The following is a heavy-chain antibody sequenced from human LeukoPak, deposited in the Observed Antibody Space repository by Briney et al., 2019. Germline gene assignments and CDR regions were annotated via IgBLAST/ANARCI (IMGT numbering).Heavy chain of an antibody. Sequence: ASVNVSCKASGYTFTGYYMHWVRQAPGQGLEWMGGINPNSGGTNYAQKFQGRVTMTRDTSISTAYMELSRLRSDDTAVYYCARGYCSTTSCHSAAFDIWGQGTMVIVSS. V-gene: IGHV1-2*02. CDR2: INPNSGGT. D-gene: IGHD2-2*01. J-gene: IGHJ3*02. CDR1: GYTFTGYY. CDR3: ARGYCSTTSCHSAAFDI.